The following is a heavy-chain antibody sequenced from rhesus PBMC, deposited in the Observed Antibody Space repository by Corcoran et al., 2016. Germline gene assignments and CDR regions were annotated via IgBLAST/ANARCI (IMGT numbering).Heavy chain of an antibody. D-gene: IGHD3-9*01. CDR2: IDGNRASA. CDR3: ARDYYY. Sequence: QVKLQQWGEGLVKPSETLSLTCAVSGGSISGYYWRWIRQPLGKGREGIGKIDGNRASANNNPSRKNRVTISKDTSKNQFSLKVSSVTAADTAGYYCARDYYYWGQGVLVTVSS. V-gene: IGHV4-73*01. CDR1: GGSISGYY. J-gene: IGHJ4*01.